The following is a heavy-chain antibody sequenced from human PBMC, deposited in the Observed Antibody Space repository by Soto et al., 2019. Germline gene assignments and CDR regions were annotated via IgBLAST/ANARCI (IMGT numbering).Heavy chain of an antibody. Sequence: HPGGSLRLSCAASGFTFSSYAMSWVRQAPGKGLEWVSTISSSGGTTYYADSVKGRFTISRDNSKNTLYLQMNSLRAEDTAVYYCARAYSGSCYGPLFYWGQGTLVTVSS. J-gene: IGHJ4*02. V-gene: IGHV3-23*01. CDR3: ARAYSGSCYGPLFY. CDR2: ISSSGGTT. CDR1: GFTFSSYA. D-gene: IGHD2-15*01.